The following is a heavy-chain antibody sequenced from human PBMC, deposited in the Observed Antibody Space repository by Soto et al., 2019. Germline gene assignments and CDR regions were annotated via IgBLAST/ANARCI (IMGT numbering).Heavy chain of an antibody. Sequence: HPGGSLRLSCAASGFTSSSYWMHWVRQAPGKGLVWVSRINSDGSSTSYADSVKGRFTISRDNAKNTLYLQMNSLRAEDTAVYYCARAFPYYYDSSGYYPFDYWGQGTLVTVSS. CDR3: ARAFPYYYDSSGYYPFDY. V-gene: IGHV3-74*01. D-gene: IGHD3-22*01. J-gene: IGHJ4*02. CDR2: INSDGSST. CDR1: GFTSSSYW.